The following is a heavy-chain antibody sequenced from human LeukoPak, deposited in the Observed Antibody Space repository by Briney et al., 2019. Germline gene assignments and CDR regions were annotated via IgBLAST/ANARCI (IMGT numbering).Heavy chain of an antibody. CDR1: GGPFSGYY. D-gene: IGHD1/OR15-1a*01. V-gene: IGHV4-34*01. CDR3: ARGGITGTLYYFDY. J-gene: IGHJ4*02. Sequence: PSETLSLTCAVYGGPFSGYYWSWIRQPPGKGLEWIGEINHSGSTNYNPSLKSRVTISVDTSKNQFSLKLSSVTAADTAVYYCARGGITGTLYYFDYWGQGTLVTVSS. CDR2: INHSGST.